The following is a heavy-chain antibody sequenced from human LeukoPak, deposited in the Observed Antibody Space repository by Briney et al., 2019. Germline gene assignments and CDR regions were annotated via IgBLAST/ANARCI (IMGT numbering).Heavy chain of an antibody. Sequence: TGGSLRLSCAASGFTFSSYAMSWVHQAPGKGLEWVSAISGSGGSTYYADSVKGRFTISRDNSKNTLYLQMNSLRAEDTAVYYCAKRGRGNWNLNLDWGQGTLVTVSS. CDR2: ISGSGGST. J-gene: IGHJ4*02. V-gene: IGHV3-23*01. CDR3: AKRGRGNWNLNLD. D-gene: IGHD1-7*01. CDR1: GFTFSSYA.